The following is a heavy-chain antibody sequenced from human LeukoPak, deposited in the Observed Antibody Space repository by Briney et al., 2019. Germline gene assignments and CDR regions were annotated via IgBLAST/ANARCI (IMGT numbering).Heavy chain of an antibody. J-gene: IGHJ4*02. V-gene: IGHV1-2*06. D-gene: IGHD6-6*01. CDR2: IDPNSGGT. CDR1: GYTFTGYY. CDR3: ATSRKRGSSSSDFDY. Sequence: ASVKVSCKASGYTFTGYYMHWVRQAPGQGLEWMGRIDPNSGGTNYAQNFQGRVTMTRDTSIATAYMELSRLRSDDTAVYYCATSRKRGSSSSDFDYWGQGTLVTVSS.